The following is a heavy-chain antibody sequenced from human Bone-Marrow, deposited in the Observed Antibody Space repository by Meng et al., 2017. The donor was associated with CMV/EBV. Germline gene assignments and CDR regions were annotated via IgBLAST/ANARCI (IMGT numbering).Heavy chain of an antibody. CDR2: ISWNSGSI. J-gene: IGHJ4*02. D-gene: IGHD3-22*01. Sequence: SLKISCAASGFTFDDYAMHWVRQAPGKGLEWVSGISWNSGSIGYADSVEGRFTISRDNAKNSLYLQMDSLRAEDMALYYCAKGYYYDSSGLFDYWGQGTLVTVSS. CDR3: AKGYYYDSSGLFDY. CDR1: GFTFDDYA. V-gene: IGHV3-9*03.